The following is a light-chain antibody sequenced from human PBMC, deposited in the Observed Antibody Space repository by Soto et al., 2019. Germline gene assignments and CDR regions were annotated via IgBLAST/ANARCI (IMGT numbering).Light chain of an antibody. Sequence: EIVLTQSPATLSLSPGERATLSCRASQSVSSYLAWYQQKPGQAPRLLIYDASNRATGIPPRFSGSGSGTDFNLTISSLEPEDFAVYYCQQRSNWSPVTFGQGTKLEIK. CDR3: QQRSNWSPVT. CDR1: QSVSSY. V-gene: IGKV3-11*01. CDR2: DAS. J-gene: IGKJ2*01.